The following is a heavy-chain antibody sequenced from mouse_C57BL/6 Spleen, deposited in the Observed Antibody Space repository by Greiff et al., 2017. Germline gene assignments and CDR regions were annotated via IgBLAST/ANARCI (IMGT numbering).Heavy chain of an antibody. Sequence: VQLQESGPGLVKPSQSLSLTCSVTGYSITSGYYWNWIRQFPGNKLEWMGYISYDGSNNYNPSLKNRISITRDTSKNQFFLKLNSVTTEDTATYYCAREALITTVGYFDVWGTGTTVTVSS. CDR3: AREALITTVGYFDV. D-gene: IGHD1-1*01. CDR1: GYSITSGYY. J-gene: IGHJ1*03. V-gene: IGHV3-6*01. CDR2: ISYDGSN.